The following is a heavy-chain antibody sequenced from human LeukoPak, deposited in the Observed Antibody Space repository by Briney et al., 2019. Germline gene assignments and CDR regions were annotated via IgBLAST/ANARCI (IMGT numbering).Heavy chain of an antibody. Sequence: GGSLRLSCAASGFTFSDYYMSWIRQAPGKGLEWVSYISSSGSTIYYADSVKGRFTISRDNAKNSLYLQMNSLRAEDTAVYYCARDPDYCSSTSCQDYWGQGTLVTVSS. V-gene: IGHV3-11*04. CDR1: GFTFSDYY. CDR2: ISSSGSTI. D-gene: IGHD2-2*01. CDR3: ARDPDYCSSTSCQDY. J-gene: IGHJ4*02.